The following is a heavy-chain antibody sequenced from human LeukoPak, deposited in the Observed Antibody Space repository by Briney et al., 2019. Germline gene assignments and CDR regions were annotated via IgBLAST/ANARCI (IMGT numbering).Heavy chain of an antibody. CDR1: GFTFSSNA. V-gene: IGHV3-23*01. CDR3: AKDAVAPGSGGDYFDY. J-gene: IGHJ4*02. CDR2: ITGNGGRT. D-gene: IGHD3-10*01. Sequence: AGGSLRLSCAASGFTFSSNAMSWVRQAPGKGLEWVSVITGNGGRTYYADSVKGRFTISRDNSKNTLSLQMNSLRADDTAGYYCAKDAVAPGSGGDYFDYWGQGTLVTVSS.